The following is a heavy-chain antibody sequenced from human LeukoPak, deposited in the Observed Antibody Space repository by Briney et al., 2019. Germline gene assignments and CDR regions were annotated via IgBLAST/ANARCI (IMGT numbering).Heavy chain of an antibody. CDR2: IDHIGRT. D-gene: IGHD6-19*01. Sequence: SETLSLTCAVYGESFRGYYWTWIRQTPGKGLEWIGEIDHIGRTTYNPSLKSRVTISVDTSKNQFSLRLTSATASDTAVYYCARPVRCSATTCTGPFDYWGQGTLVTVSS. CDR3: ARPVRCSATTCTGPFDY. CDR1: GESFRGYY. V-gene: IGHV4-34*01. J-gene: IGHJ4*02.